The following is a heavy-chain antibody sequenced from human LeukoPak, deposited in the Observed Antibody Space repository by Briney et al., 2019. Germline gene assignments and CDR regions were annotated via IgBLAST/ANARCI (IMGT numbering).Heavy chain of an antibody. CDR1: GGSISSYY. V-gene: IGHV4-4*07. D-gene: IGHD6-13*01. CDR3: ARDTYSSSWYGFDP. Sequence: SETLSLTCTVSGGSISSYYWSWIRQPPGKGLEWIGRIYTSGSTNYNPSLKSRVTMSVDTSKNQFSLKLSSVTAADTAVYYCARDTYSSSWYGFDPWGQGTLVTVSS. CDR2: IYTSGST. J-gene: IGHJ5*02.